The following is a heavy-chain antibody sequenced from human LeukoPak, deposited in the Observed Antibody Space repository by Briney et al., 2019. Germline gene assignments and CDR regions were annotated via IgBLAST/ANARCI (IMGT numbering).Heavy chain of an antibody. CDR2: IYNSGST. D-gene: IGHD6-19*01. CDR1: DEVITSNNY. CDR3: AAESERWLLRS. J-gene: IGHJ4*02. Sequence: SGTLSLTCTVSDEVITSNNYWSWIRQPPGKGLEWIGYIYNSGSTNYNPSLKSRVTISIDTSKNQFSLKLNSVTAADTAVYYCAAESERWLLRSWGQGTLVTVSS. V-gene: IGHV4-59*01.